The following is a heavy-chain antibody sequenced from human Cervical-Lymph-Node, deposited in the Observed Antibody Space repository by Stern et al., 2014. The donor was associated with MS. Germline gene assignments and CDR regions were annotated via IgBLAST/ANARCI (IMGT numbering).Heavy chain of an antibody. CDR1: GFTFTSYG. D-gene: IGHD2-15*01. Sequence: VQLVQSGAEVKKPGASVQVSCEASGFTFTSYGISWVRQAPGQGLESMAWISAYNGNTNYAQNLQGRFTMTTDTSTSTAYMELRSLRSDDTAVYYCARGLLGSENAFDIWGQGTMVTVSS. CDR3: ARGLLGSENAFDI. V-gene: IGHV1-18*01. J-gene: IGHJ3*02. CDR2: ISAYNGNT.